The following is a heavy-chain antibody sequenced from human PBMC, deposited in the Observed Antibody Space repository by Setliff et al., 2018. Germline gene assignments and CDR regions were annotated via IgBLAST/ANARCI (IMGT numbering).Heavy chain of an antibody. CDR2: INPNRGGT. V-gene: IGHV1-2*04. CDR1: GYIFTDYY. D-gene: IGHD3-16*02. J-gene: IGHJ5*02. Sequence: GASVKVSCKASGYIFTDYYIPWVRQAPGQGLEWMGWINPNRGGTHFAQKLQGWVTLTRDTSINTAYMELSSLKYDDTAVYYCARVNPTMITFGGVIVIWFDPWGQGTLVTVSS. CDR3: ARVNPTMITFGGVIVIWFDP.